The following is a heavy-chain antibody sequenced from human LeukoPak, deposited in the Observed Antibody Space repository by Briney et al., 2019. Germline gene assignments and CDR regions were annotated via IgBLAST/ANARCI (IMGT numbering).Heavy chain of an antibody. V-gene: IGHV3-66*01. J-gene: IGHJ6*02. CDR1: GFTVSHSY. Sequence: GGSLRLSCAVSGFTVSHSYMSWVRQAPGKGLEWVSVIYSGGSAYYADSVKGRFTISRDNSKNTLYLQMNSLRAEDTAVYYCARDSTTPPTGMDVWGQGTTVTVSS. D-gene: IGHD1-7*01. CDR2: IYSGGSA. CDR3: ARDSTTPPTGMDV.